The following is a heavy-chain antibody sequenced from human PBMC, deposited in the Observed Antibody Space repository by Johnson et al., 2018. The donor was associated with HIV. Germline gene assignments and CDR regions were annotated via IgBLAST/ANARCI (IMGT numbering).Heavy chain of an antibody. J-gene: IGHJ3*02. CDR1: GFTFRRFA. Sequence: QVQLVESGGGVVQPGRSLRLSCAAAGFTFRRFAMHWVRQAPGKGLEWVACVSDDGSSKYYADSVNARFIISRDNSKNTLFLQMKSLRAEDTAVYYCAKDRGLLDAFDIWGQGTMVTVSS. CDR2: VSDDGSSK. V-gene: IGHV3-30-3*01. CDR3: AKDRGLLDAFDI.